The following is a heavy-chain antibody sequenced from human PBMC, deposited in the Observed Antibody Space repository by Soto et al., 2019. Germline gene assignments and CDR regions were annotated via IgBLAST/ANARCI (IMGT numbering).Heavy chain of an antibody. CDR2: ISGSGGST. CDR3: AKSADYYDSSGYYDAFDI. D-gene: IGHD3-22*01. Sequence: EVQLLESGGGLVQPGGSLRLSCAASGFTFSSYAMSWVRQAPGKGLEWVSAISGSGGSTYYADSVKGRFTISRDNSKNTLYLQMNSLRAEDTAVYYCAKSADYYDSSGYYDAFDIWCQGTMVTVSS. CDR1: GFTFSSYA. J-gene: IGHJ3*02. V-gene: IGHV3-23*01.